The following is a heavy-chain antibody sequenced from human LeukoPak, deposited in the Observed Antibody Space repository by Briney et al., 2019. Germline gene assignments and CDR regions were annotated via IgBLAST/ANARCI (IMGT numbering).Heavy chain of an antibody. V-gene: IGHV1-69*13. J-gene: IGHJ6*02. D-gene: IGHD3-16*01. Sequence: SVKVSCKASGGTFISYAISWVRQAPGQGLEWMGGIIPIFATANYAQKFQGRVTITADESTSTAYMELSSLRSEDTAVYYCATFRRQRHYYYYGMDVWGQGTTVTVSS. CDR3: ATFRRQRHYYYYGMDV. CDR2: IIPIFATA. CDR1: GGTFISYA.